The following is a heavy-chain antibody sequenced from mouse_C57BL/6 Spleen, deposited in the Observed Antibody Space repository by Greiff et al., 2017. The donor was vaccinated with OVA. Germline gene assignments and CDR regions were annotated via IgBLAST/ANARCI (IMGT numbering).Heavy chain of an antibody. Sequence: EVQGVESGPGMVKPSQSLSLTCTVTGYSITSGYDWHWIRHFPGNKLEWMGYISYSGSTNYNPSLKSRISITHDTSKNHFFLKLNSVTTEDTATYYCARSDSSEAMDYWGQGTSVTVSA. V-gene: IGHV3-1*01. D-gene: IGHD3-2*02. CDR2: ISYSGST. J-gene: IGHJ4*01. CDR1: GYSITSGYD. CDR3: ARSDSSEAMDY.